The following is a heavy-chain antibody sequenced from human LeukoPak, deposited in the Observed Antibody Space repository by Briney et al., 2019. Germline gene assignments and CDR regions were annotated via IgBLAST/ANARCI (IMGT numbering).Heavy chain of an antibody. V-gene: IGHV3-73*01. Sequence: HPGGSLRLSCAASGFTFSGSTMHWVRQASGKGLEWVGRIRSKANSYATAYAASAKGRFSISRDDSKNTAYLQMNSLKTEDTAVYYCTSRVDGYCSNIRCYAFDYWGQGTLVTVSS. CDR3: TSRVDGYCSNIRCYAFDY. J-gene: IGHJ4*02. D-gene: IGHD2-2*01. CDR2: IRSKANSYAT. CDR1: GFTFSGST.